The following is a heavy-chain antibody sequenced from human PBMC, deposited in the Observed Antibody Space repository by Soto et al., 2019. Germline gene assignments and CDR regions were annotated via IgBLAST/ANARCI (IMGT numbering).Heavy chain of an antibody. CDR1: GFTFSSYA. V-gene: IGHV3-30-3*01. Sequence: RGSLRLSYAASGFTFSSYAMHWVRQAPGKGLEWVAVISYDGSNKYYADSVKGRFTISRDNSKNTLYLQMNSLRAEDTAVYYCVRDPRFLQLWLIPPSHYLYPW. J-gene: IGHJ5*02. CDR3: VRDPRFLQLWLIPPSHYLYP. CDR2: ISYDGSNK. D-gene: IGHD5-18*01.